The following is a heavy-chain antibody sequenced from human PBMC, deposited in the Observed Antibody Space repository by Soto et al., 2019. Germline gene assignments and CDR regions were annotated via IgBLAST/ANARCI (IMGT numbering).Heavy chain of an antibody. V-gene: IGHV3-23*01. CDR1: GFTFSSYA. Sequence: PGGSLRLSCAASGFTFSSYAMIWVRQGPEKGLEWVSGIGGSGSGTSYADSVKGRFTASRDNAKNMVFLQMNSLRVEDTAVYYCARDVPHNWFDSWGQGTLVTVSS. D-gene: IGHD3-10*02. J-gene: IGHJ5*01. CDR3: ARDVPHNWFDS. CDR2: IGGSGSGT.